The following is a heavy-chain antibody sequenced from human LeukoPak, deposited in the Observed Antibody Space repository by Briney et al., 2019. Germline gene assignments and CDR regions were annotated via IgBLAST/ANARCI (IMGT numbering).Heavy chain of an antibody. CDR3: ARGVYYYDSSGYPGREEFDY. V-gene: IGHV4-61*01. D-gene: IGHD3-22*01. CDR2: IYYSGST. J-gene: IGHJ4*02. Sequence: SETLSLTCTVSGGSVSSGSYYWSWIRQPPGKGLEWIVYIYYSGSTNYNPSLKSRVTISVDTSKNQFSLKLSSVTAADTAVYYCARGVYYYDSSGYPGREEFDYWGQGTLVTVSS. CDR1: GGSVSSGSYY.